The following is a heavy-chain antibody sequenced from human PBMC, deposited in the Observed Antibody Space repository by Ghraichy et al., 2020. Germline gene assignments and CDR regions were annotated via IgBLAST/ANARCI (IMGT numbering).Heavy chain of an antibody. J-gene: IGHJ5*02. V-gene: IGHV4-34*01. CDR3: ARGNLRWRIAARPGWFDP. CDR2: INHSGST. Sequence: SETLSLTCAVYGGSFSGYYWSWIRQPPGKGLEWIGEINHSGSTNYNPSLKSRVTISVDTSKNQFSLKLSSVTAADTAVYYCARGNLRWRIAARPGWFDPWGQGTLVTVSS. CDR1: GGSFSGYY. D-gene: IGHD6-6*01.